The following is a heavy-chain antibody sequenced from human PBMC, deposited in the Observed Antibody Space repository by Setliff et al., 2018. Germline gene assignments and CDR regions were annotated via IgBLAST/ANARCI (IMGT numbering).Heavy chain of an antibody. Sequence: LSLTCAVSGYSISSGYYWGWIRQPPGKGLEWIGSIYHSGSTYYNPSLKSRVAISVDTSKNQFSLKLSSVTAADTAVYYCARHVYGSGSYYNWFDPWGQGTRVTVS. J-gene: IGHJ5*02. V-gene: IGHV4-38-2*01. D-gene: IGHD3-10*01. CDR1: GYSISSGYY. CDR2: IYHSGST. CDR3: ARHVYGSGSYYNWFDP.